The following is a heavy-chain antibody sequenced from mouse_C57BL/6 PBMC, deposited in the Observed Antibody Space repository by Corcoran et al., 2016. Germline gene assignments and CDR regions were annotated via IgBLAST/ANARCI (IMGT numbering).Heavy chain of an antibody. Sequence: EVQLQQSGVGLVRPGASVKLSCTASGFNIKDYYMHWVKQRPEQGLEWIGRIDPEDGDTESAPKFQGKATMTADTSSNTAYLQLSSLTSEDTAVYYCTLSYGSSYGFAYWGQGTLVTVSA. CDR1: GFNIKDYY. CDR2: IDPEDGDT. V-gene: IGHV14-1*01. J-gene: IGHJ3*01. CDR3: TLSYGSSYGFAY. D-gene: IGHD1-1*01.